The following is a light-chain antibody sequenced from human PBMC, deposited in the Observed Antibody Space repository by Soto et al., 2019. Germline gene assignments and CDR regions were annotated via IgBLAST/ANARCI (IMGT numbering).Light chain of an antibody. Sequence: QSALTQPASVSGSPGQSITISCSGPSSDVGGYNFVSWYQVHPGKAPRLILYDVSSRPSGVSYRFSGSKSANTASLNISRLQDGDEADYYCSSYTTTTSLVVFGGGTKLTVL. CDR3: SSYTTTTSLVV. CDR2: DVS. CDR1: SSDVGGYNF. J-gene: IGLJ2*01. V-gene: IGLV2-14*03.